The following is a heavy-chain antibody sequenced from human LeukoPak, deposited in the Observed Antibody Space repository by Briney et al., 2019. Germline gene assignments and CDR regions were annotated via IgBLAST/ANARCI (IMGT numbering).Heavy chain of an antibody. D-gene: IGHD2-2*01. CDR1: GGSISSYY. Sequence: SETLSLTCTVSGGSISSYYWSWIRQPPGKGLEWIGYIYYSGSTNYNPSLKSRVTISVDTSKNQFSLKLSSVTAADTAVYYCARHWPYFVVVPAAYFDYWGQGTLVTVSS. J-gene: IGHJ4*02. V-gene: IGHV4-59*08. CDR3: ARHWPYFVVVPAAYFDY. CDR2: IYYSGST.